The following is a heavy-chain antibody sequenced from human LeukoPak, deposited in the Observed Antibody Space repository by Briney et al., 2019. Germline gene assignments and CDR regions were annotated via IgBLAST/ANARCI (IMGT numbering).Heavy chain of an antibody. J-gene: IGHJ4*02. CDR2: INPSGGST. CDR3: ARGGRIYSSGWYYFDY. D-gene: IGHD6-19*01. CDR1: GYTFTSYG. V-gene: IGHV1-46*01. Sequence: ASVKVSCKASGYTFTSYGISWVRQAPGQGLEWMGIINPSGGSTSYAQKFQGRVTMTRDMSTSTVYMELSSLRSEDTAVYYCARGGRIYSSGWYYFDYWGQGTLVTVSS.